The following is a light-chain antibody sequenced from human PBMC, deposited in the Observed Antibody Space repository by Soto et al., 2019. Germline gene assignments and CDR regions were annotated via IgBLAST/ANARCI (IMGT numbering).Light chain of an antibody. J-gene: IGKJ1*01. Sequence: DIQMTQSPSIVYASVGDRVTLTCRASQSIGTLLAWYQQKPGEAPKLLIYDASNLERGVSSTFSGSGSGTEFTLTINTLQAEDFATYYCQQYDGYSGTFGQGTKVQIK. CDR3: QQYDGYSGT. V-gene: IGKV1-5*01. CDR1: QSIGTL. CDR2: DAS.